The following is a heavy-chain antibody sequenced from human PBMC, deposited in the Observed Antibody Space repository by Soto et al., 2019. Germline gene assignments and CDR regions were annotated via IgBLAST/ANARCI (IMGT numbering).Heavy chain of an antibody. CDR2: IIPIFGTA. CDR3: GRGGCRWRFVY. D-gene: IGHD6-13*01. V-gene: IGHV1-69*13. Sequence: ASVKVSCKASGGTFSSYAISWVRQAPGQGLEWMGGIIPIFGTANYAQKFQGRVTITADESTSTAYMELSSLRSADTAVYYCGRGGCRWRFVYWGQRTLVTVSS. CDR1: GGTFSSYA. J-gene: IGHJ4*02.